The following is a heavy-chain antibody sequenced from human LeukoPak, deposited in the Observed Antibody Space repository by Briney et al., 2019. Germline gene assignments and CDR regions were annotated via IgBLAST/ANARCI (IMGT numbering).Heavy chain of an antibody. J-gene: IGHJ4*02. Sequence: PSETLSLTCTVSGGSISSYYWSWIRQPPGKGLEWIGYIYYSGSTNYNPSLKSRVTISVDTSKNQFSLKLSSVTAADTAVYYCAREVDDYFDYWGQGTLVTVSS. CDR2: IYYSGST. D-gene: IGHD2-15*01. CDR1: GGSISSYY. V-gene: IGHV4-59*01. CDR3: AREVDDYFDY.